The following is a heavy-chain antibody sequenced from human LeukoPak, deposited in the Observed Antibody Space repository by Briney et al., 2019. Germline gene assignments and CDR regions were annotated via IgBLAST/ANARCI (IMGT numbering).Heavy chain of an antibody. CDR3: ARAPVAGSSWYTYYFDY. D-gene: IGHD6-13*01. Sequence: PSETLSLTCTVSGGSISSYYWSWIRQPAGKGLEWIGRIYTSGSTNYNPSLKSRVTMSVDTSKNQFSLKLSSVTAADTAVYYCARAPVAGSSWYTYYFDYWGQGTLATVSS. CDR1: GGSISSYY. J-gene: IGHJ4*02. V-gene: IGHV4-4*07. CDR2: IYTSGST.